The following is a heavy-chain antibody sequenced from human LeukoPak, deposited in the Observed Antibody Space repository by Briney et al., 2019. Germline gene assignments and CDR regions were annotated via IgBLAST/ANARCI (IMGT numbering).Heavy chain of an antibody. D-gene: IGHD6-19*01. Sequence: GGSLRLSCAASGFTFSSYWMSWVRQAPGKGLEWVANIKQDGSEKYYVGSVKGRFTISRDNAKNSPYLQMNSLRAEDTAVYYCARRGIAVAGPFDYWGQGTLVTVSS. CDR3: ARRGIAVAGPFDY. J-gene: IGHJ4*02. CDR2: IKQDGSEK. CDR1: GFTFSSYW. V-gene: IGHV3-7*03.